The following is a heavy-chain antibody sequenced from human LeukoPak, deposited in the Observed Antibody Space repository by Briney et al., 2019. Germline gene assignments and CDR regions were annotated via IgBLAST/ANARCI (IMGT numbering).Heavy chain of an antibody. D-gene: IGHD1-26*01. CDR2: INPTGGST. CDR1: GYTFPSYF. Sequence: ASVKVSCKASGYTFPSYFMHWVRQAPGQGLEWMGIINPTGGSTTYAQKFQGRVTITRDTSASTAYMELSSLRSEDTAVYYCASAGSYRSAFDYWGQGTLVTVSS. J-gene: IGHJ4*02. V-gene: IGHV1-46*01. CDR3: ASAGSYRSAFDY.